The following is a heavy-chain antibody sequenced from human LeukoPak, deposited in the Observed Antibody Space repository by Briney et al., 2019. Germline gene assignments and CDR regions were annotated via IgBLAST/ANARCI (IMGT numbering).Heavy chain of an antibody. D-gene: IGHD3-3*02. J-gene: IGHJ4*02. CDR1: GFSVSNYW. Sequence: GGSLRLSCAASGFSVSNYWMNWVRQAPGRGPEWVTNMNQDESDKNYVDSVKGRFTISRDNAKNSLYLQMDSLRVEDTAVYYCAREALALDYWGQGTLVTVSS. CDR2: MNQDESDK. CDR3: AREALALDY. V-gene: IGHV3-7*01.